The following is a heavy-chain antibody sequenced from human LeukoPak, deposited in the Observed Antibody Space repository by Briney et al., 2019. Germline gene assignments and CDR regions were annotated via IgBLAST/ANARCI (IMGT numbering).Heavy chain of an antibody. Sequence: GESLKISCKGSGYSFTSYWIGWLRQMPGKGLEWMGIIYPSDSDIRYSPSFQGQVTISADKSISTAYLQWSSLKASDTALYYCARPRGYSYGTYFDYWGQGTLVTVSS. D-gene: IGHD5-18*01. CDR2: IYPSDSDI. CDR3: ARPRGYSYGTYFDY. J-gene: IGHJ4*02. V-gene: IGHV5-51*01. CDR1: GYSFTSYW.